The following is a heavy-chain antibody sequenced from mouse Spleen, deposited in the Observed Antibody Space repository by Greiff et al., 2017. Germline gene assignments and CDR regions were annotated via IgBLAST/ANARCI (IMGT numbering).Heavy chain of an antibody. CDR1: GFTFSSYA. V-gene: IGHV5-9-1*01. Sequence: EVNVVESGGGLVKPGGSLKLSCAASGFTFSSYAMSWVRQTPEKRLEWVATISSGGSYTYYPDSVKGRFTISRDNAKNTLYLQMSSLRSEDTAMYYCAREGTPYAMDYWGQGTSVTVSS. CDR2: ISSGGSYT. D-gene: IGHD3-3*01. CDR3: AREGTPYAMDY. J-gene: IGHJ4*01.